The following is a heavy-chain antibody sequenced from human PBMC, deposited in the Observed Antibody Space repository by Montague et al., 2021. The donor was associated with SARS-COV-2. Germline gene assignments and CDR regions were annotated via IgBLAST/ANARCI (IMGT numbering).Heavy chain of an antibody. Sequence: SLRLSWAASGFTFSSYWVHWVRQAPGKGLVWVSRINSDGSSTSYADSVKGRFTISRDNAKNTLYLQMNSLRAEDTAVYYCARDPYDSYYYYYMDVWGKGTTVTVSS. CDR3: ARDPYDSYYYYYMDV. CDR2: INSDGSST. J-gene: IGHJ6*03. CDR1: GFTFSSYW. V-gene: IGHV3-74*01.